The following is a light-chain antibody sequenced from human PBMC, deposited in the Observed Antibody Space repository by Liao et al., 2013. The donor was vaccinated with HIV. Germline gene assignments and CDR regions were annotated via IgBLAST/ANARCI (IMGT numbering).Light chain of an antibody. CDR3: QVWDSSSDHWV. CDR1: NVGSTS. V-gene: IGLV3-21*04. J-gene: IGLJ3*02. Sequence: SYELTQPPSVSVAPGKTAGISCGGNNVGSTSVHWYQQKPGQAPVLVIYYDSDRPSGIPERFSGSKSGTTATLTISRVEAGDEADYYCQVWDSSSDHWVFGGGTKLTVL. CDR2: YDS.